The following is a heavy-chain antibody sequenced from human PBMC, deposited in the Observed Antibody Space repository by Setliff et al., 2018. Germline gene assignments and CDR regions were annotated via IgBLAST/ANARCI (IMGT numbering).Heavy chain of an antibody. CDR3: ARSPANGGHDAFDI. CDR2: IGFDGSSP. D-gene: IGHD6-25*01. CDR1: GLTVSNDF. J-gene: IGHJ3*02. V-gene: IGHV3-74*01. Sequence: LSLTCVVSGLTVSNDFMGWVRQAPGKGLEWVSRIGFDGSSPSYADSVKGRFTVSRDNAKNSLYLQLNSLGAEDTAVYYCARSPANGGHDAFDIWGQGTMVTVSS.